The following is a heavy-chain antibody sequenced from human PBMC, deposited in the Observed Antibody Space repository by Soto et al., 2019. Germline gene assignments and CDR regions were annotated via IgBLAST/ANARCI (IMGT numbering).Heavy chain of an antibody. J-gene: IGHJ5*02. CDR2: VYYTGRT. D-gene: IGHD3-10*01. CDR3: ARVATLACSFGWFDP. Sequence: QVQLQESGPGLVKPSETLSLTCTVSGGSITSGGSPWTWIRHVPGRGLEWIGYVYYTGRTLYTPSRNSRVYILVDTAQIQLSLNMRSVTAADTAIYYCARVATLACSFGWFDPWGQGTLVIVSS. V-gene: IGHV4-31*03. CDR1: GGSITSGGSP.